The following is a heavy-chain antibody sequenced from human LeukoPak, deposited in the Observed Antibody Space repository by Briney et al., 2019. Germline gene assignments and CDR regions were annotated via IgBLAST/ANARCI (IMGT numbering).Heavy chain of an antibody. CDR1: GGSFSGYY. D-gene: IGHD2-21*02. CDR3: ARHAAYCGGDCSPYYFDY. Sequence: SETLSLTCAVYGGSFSGYYWSWIRQPPGKGLEWIGEINHSGSTSYNPSLKSRVTISVDTSKNQFSMKLSSVTAADTAVYYCARHAAYCGGDCSPYYFDYWGQGTLVTVSS. J-gene: IGHJ4*02. CDR2: INHSGST. V-gene: IGHV4-34*01.